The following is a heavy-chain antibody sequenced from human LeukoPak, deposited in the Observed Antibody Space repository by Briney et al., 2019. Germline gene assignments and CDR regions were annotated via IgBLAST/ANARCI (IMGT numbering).Heavy chain of an antibody. V-gene: IGHV1-69*05. CDR2: IIPIFGTA. CDR3: ARGGMPPPYYYYMDV. D-gene: IGHD2-15*01. CDR1: GGTFSSYA. Sequence: SVKVSCKASGGTFSSYAISWVRQAPGQGLEWMGGIIPIFGTANYAQKFQGRVTITTDESTSTAYMELSSLRSEDTAVYYCARGGMPPPYYYYMDVWGKGTTVTVSS. J-gene: IGHJ6*03.